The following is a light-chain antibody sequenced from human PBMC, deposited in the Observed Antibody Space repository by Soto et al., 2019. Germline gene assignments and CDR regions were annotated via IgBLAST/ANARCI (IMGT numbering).Light chain of an antibody. V-gene: IGKV1-5*01. CDR2: DAS. CDR1: QSISSW. J-gene: IGKJ2*01. CDR3: QQYNSYSGT. Sequence: DIPMTQSPSTLSASVGDRVTITCRASQSISSWLAWYQQKPGKAPKLLIYDASSLESGVPSRFGGSGSGTEFTLTISSLQPDDFATYYCQQYNSYSGTFGQGTKLEIK.